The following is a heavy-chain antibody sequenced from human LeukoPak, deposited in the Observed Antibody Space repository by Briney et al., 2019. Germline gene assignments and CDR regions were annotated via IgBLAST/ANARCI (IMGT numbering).Heavy chain of an antibody. CDR1: GYTFTSYG. CDR2: ISGYNGNT. Sequence: ASVKVSCKASGYTFTSYGFSWVRQAPGQGLECMGWISGYNGNTDYAQKFQGRVTMTTDKSSSTAYMELRSLRSDDTAVYYCAGASLEIAAFPRGVDAFDIWGQGTMVTVSS. J-gene: IGHJ3*02. V-gene: IGHV1-18*01. CDR3: AGASLEIAAFPRGVDAFDI. D-gene: IGHD6-6*01.